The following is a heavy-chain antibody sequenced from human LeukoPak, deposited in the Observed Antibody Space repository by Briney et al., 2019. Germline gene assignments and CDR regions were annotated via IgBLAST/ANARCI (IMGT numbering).Heavy chain of an antibody. CDR3: ARNPLGVGYFDY. V-gene: IGHV4-34*01. J-gene: IGHJ4*02. CDR2: INHSGST. D-gene: IGHD2-8*01. Sequence: PSETLSLTCAVYGGSFSGYYWSWIRQPPGKGLEWIGEINHSGSTNYNPSLKSRVTISVDTSKNQFSLKLSSVTAADTAVYYCARNPLGVGYFDYWGQGTLVTVSS. CDR1: GGSFSGYY.